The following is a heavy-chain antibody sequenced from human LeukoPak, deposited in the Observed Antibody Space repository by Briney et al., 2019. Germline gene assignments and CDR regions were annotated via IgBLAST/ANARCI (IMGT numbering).Heavy chain of an antibody. Sequence: ESGPTPVNPTQTLTLTCTFSGFSLSTSGMRVSWIRQPPGKALEWLARIDWDDDKFYSTSLKTRLTTSKDTSKNQVVLTMTNMDPVDTATYYCARMDGGYNGLFDYWGQGTLVTVSS. CDR1: GFSLSTSGMR. J-gene: IGHJ4*02. V-gene: IGHV2-70*04. CDR3: ARMDGGYNGLFDY. CDR2: IDWDDDK. D-gene: IGHD5-24*01.